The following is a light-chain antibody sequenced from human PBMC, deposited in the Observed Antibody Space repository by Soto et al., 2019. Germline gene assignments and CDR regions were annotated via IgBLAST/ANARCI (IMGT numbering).Light chain of an antibody. CDR3: QQTYRTPST. CDR2: AAS. J-gene: IGKJ1*01. Sequence: DIQMTQSPSSLSASVGDRVTITCRASQSISSYLSWFQLKPGKAPKLLIYAASSLQSGVPSRFSGSGSGTDLTLTISSLQPEDFTTCYCQQTYRTPSTFGQGTKVDIK. V-gene: IGKV1-39*01. CDR1: QSISSY.